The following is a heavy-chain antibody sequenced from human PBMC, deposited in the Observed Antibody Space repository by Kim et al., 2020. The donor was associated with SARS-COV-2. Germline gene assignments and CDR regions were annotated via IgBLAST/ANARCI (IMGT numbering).Heavy chain of an antibody. CDR1: GFTFSSYA. D-gene: IGHD3-10*01. Sequence: GGSLRLSCAASGFTFSSYAMHWVRQAPGKGLEWVAVISYDGSNKYYADSVKGRFTISRDNSKNTLYLQMNSLRAEDTAVYYCARDQSITMVRGAPGDYWG. CDR2: ISYDGSNK. V-gene: IGHV3-30-3*01. J-gene: IGHJ4*01. CDR3: ARDQSITMVRGAPGDY.